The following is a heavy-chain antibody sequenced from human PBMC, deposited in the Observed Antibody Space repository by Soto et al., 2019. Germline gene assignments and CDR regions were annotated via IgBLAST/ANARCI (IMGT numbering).Heavy chain of an antibody. D-gene: IGHD3-3*01. J-gene: IGHJ6*02. CDR2: ISGSGGST. Sequence: GGALRLSCAASGFTFSSYALSWGRQAPGKGLEWVSAISGSGGSTYYADSVKGRFTISRDNSKNTLYLQMNSLRAEDTAVYYCAKVVGYYDFWSGTYYYYYYGMDVWGQGTTVTVSS. V-gene: IGHV3-23*01. CDR3: AKVVGYYDFWSGTYYYYYYGMDV. CDR1: GFTFSSYA.